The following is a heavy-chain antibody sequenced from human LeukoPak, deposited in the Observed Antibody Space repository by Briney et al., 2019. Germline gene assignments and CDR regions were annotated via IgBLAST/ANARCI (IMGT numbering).Heavy chain of an antibody. J-gene: IGHJ4*02. D-gene: IGHD6-19*01. CDR1: GFDFSTYS. Sequence: GGSLRLSCAASGFDFSTYSIDWVRQAPGKGLEWVSYISSSSSNIYHADSVKGRFTISRDNAENSLHLQMNSLRVEDTAVYYCARVGRSGWTVDYWGQGTLVTVSS. V-gene: IGHV3-48*04. CDR2: ISSSSSNI. CDR3: ARVGRSGWTVDY.